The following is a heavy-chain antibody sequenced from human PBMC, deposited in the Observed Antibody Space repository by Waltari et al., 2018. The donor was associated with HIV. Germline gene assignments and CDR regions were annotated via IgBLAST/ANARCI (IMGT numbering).Heavy chain of an antibody. J-gene: IGHJ1*01. CDR1: GYRFTSYL. D-gene: IGHD6-25*01. Sequence: QVQLLQSGPELKRPGSSVKVSCRASGYRFTSYLINWVRQAPGQRLEWLGWINPVNGDTEYSQLLQGRVTISKDISATSSYLELKYLTFEDTAVYYCARAWQRLFLDKWGQGALVTVSS. V-gene: IGHV1-3*01. CDR2: INPVNGDT. CDR3: ARAWQRLFLDK.